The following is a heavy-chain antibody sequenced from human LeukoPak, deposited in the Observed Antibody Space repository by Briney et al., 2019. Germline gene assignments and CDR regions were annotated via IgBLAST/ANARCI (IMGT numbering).Heavy chain of an antibody. J-gene: IGHJ4*02. D-gene: IGHD6-13*01. CDR1: TFSKGR. CDR3: ATSLDAPGNY. Sequence: TFSKGRSIELRGGRVNKKKWLANIRKDGGERYYVDSVKGRFTISGDNAENSPHLQMNSLRAEDTAVYYCATSLDAPGNYWGQGPLVPVSS. V-gene: IGHV3-7*01. CDR2: IRKDGGER.